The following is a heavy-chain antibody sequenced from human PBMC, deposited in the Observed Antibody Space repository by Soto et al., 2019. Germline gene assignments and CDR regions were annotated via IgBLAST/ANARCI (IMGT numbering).Heavy chain of an antibody. J-gene: IGHJ4*02. D-gene: IGHD3-22*01. V-gene: IGHV4-61*01. CDR2: IYYSGST. CDR3: ARATPPYYFDSSGHFDY. CDR1: GGSVSSGSYY. Sequence: PSETLSLTCTVSGGSVSSGSYYWSWIRQPPGKGLEWIGYIYYSGSTNYNPSLKSRDTISVDTSKKQCTMKLSSVTAADTAVYDCARATPPYYFDSSGHFDYWGQGTLVTVSS.